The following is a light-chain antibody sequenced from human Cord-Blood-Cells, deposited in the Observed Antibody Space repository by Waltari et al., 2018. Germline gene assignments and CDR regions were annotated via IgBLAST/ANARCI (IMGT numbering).Light chain of an antibody. CDR2: DVS. V-gene: IGLV2-11*01. CDR3: CSYAGSYTFWV. CDR1: SSDVGGYNY. Sequence: QSALTQPRSVSGSPGQSVTISCTGTSSDVGGYNYVSWYQQHPGKAPKLLILDVSKRPAGVPDRFSGSKSGNTASLTISGLQAEDEADYYCCSYAGSYTFWVFGGGTKLTVL. J-gene: IGLJ3*02.